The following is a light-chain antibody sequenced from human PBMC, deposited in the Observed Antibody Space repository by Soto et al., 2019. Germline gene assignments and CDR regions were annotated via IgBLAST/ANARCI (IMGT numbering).Light chain of an antibody. V-gene: IGKV3-20*01. CDR2: GAS. CDR3: QQYSKAPRT. J-gene: IGKJ1*01. CDR1: QSVINSY. Sequence: EIVLTQSPGTLSLSPGERATLPCRASQSVINSYLAWYQHKPGQTPRLLIFGASSRATGIPDRFSGSGSGTDFTLTISRLEPEDFAVYYCQQYSKAPRTFGQGTKVEIK.